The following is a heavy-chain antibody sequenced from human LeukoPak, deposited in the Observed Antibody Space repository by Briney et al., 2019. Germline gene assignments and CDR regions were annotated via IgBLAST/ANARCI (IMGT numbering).Heavy chain of an antibody. J-gene: IGHJ4*02. CDR2: ISAYNGNT. V-gene: IGHV1-18*01. CDR1: GYTFTSYG. CDR3: ARDVGMTTVTTSLDY. Sequence: GASVKVSCKASGYTFTSYGISWVRQAPGQGLEWMGWISAYNGNTNYAQKLQGRVTMTTDTSTSTAYMELRSLRSDDTAVYYCARDVGMTTVTTSLDYWGQGTLVTVSS. D-gene: IGHD4-17*01.